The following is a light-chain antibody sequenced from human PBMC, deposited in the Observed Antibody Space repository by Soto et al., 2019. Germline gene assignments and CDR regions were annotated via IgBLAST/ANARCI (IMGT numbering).Light chain of an antibody. J-gene: IGLJ1*01. CDR1: SSDVGGYNF. CDR3: SSYAGSNNLV. V-gene: IGLV2-8*01. Sequence: QSALNQPPSASGSPGQSLTISCTGTSSDVGGYNFVSWYQHNPGKAPKLMIFAVSRRPSGVPDRFSGSKSGNTASLTVSGLQAEDEADYYCSSYAGSNNLVFGTGTKVTVL. CDR2: AVS.